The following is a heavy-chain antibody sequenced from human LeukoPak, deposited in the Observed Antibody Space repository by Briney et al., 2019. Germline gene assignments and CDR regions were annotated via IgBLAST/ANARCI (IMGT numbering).Heavy chain of an antibody. J-gene: IGHJ3*02. CDR2: IYHSGST. V-gene: IGHV4-59*01. CDR3: ARGNYYDSSGYKLNDAFDI. Sequence: SETLSLTCTVSGGSISTYYWSWIRQPPGKGLEWIGYIYHSGSTNYNPSLKSRVTISVDTSKNQFSLKLSSVTAADTAVYYCARGNYYDSSGYKLNDAFDIWGQGTMVTVSS. D-gene: IGHD3-22*01. CDR1: GGSISTYY.